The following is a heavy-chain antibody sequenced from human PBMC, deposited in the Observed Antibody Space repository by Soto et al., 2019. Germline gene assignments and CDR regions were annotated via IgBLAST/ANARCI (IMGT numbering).Heavy chain of an antibody. CDR3: ARAHSRSGVDY. CDR1: GGSISSGGYS. Sequence: LSLTCAVSGGSISSGGYSWSWIRQPPGKGLEWIGYIYHSGSTYYNPSLKSRVTISVDRSKNQFSLKLSSVTAADTAVYYCARAHSRSGVDYWGQGTLVTVSS. CDR2: IYHSGST. V-gene: IGHV4-30-2*01. D-gene: IGHD3-10*01. J-gene: IGHJ4*02.